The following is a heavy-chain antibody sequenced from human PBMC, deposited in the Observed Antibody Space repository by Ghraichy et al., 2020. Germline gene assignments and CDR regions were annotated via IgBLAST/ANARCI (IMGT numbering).Heavy chain of an antibody. V-gene: IGHV6-1*01. J-gene: IGHJ4*02. CDR1: GDSVSSNSAA. Sequence: SQTLSLTCAISGDSVSSNSAAWNWIRQSPSRGLEWLGRTYYRSKWYNDYAESVKSRIAITSDTSQNQFSLQLSSMTPEDTAVYYRVRDLLVDPTVTSRFDSWGQGTLVTVS. CDR3: VRDLLVDPTVTSRFDS. CDR2: TYYRSKWYN. D-gene: IGHD4-17*01.